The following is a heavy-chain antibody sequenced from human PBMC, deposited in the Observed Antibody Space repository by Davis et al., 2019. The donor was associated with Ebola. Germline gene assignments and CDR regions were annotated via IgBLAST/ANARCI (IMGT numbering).Heavy chain of an antibody. V-gene: IGHV3-66*01. CDR2: IYDQST. CDR3: VVGGHCDY. D-gene: IGHD3-16*01. CDR1: GFTVSSNH. J-gene: IGHJ4*02. Sequence: GESLKISCAASGFTVSSNHMSWVRQAPGKGLEWVSVIYDQSTAYADSVRGRFIISRDNAKNTLYLQMNSLRAEDTAVYYCVVGGHCDYYGQGTVVIVSS.